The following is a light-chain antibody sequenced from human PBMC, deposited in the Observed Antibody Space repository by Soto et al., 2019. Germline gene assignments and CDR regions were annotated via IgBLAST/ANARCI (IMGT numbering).Light chain of an antibody. CDR3: QQYNDYPWT. Sequence: DLQMTQSPSTLSASVGDRVTITCRASQSISNWLAWYQQKPGKAPKLLIYKASSSESGVPSRFSGSRSGTEFTLTISSLQPDDFATYYCQQYNDYPWTFGQGTQVEIK. J-gene: IGKJ1*01. V-gene: IGKV1-5*03. CDR1: QSISNW. CDR2: KAS.